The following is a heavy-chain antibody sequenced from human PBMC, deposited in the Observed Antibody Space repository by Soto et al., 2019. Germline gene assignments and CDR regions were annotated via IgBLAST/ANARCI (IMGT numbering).Heavy chain of an antibody. CDR2: VSGSVDRT. D-gene: IGHD6-6*01. CDR1: GFPFSMYA. V-gene: IGHV3-23*01. Sequence: TGGSLRLSCAASGFPFSMYAMIWVGQSPGKGLEWVSSVSGSVDRTYYADSVRGRFTISRDNSKKMVYLEMSSLRVEDTAVYHCAKSPSRAPYGMDVWGQGTTVTVSS. J-gene: IGHJ6*02. CDR3: AKSPSRAPYGMDV.